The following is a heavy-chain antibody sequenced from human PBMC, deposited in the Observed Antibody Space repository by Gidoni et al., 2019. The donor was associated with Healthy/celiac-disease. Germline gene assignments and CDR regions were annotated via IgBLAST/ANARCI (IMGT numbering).Heavy chain of an antibody. Sequence: QVQLVQSGAEVKKPGASVKVSCKASGYTFPTYYMHWVRQAPGQGLEWMGIINPSGGSTSYAQKFQGRVTMTRDTSTSTVYMELSSLRSEDTAVYYCARGLVVVVAATPSADYWGQGTLVTVSS. CDR3: ARGLVVVVAATPSADY. V-gene: IGHV1-46*03. D-gene: IGHD2-15*01. CDR1: GYTFPTYY. CDR2: INPSGGST. J-gene: IGHJ4*02.